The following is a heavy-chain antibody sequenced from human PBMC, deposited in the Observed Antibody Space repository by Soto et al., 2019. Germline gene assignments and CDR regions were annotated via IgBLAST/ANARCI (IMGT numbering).Heavy chain of an antibody. J-gene: IGHJ5*02. CDR2: IRSKAYGGTT. Sequence: CPGRSCAASGIPLGGFAMVWVRPGPGKGVEWVGFIRSKAYGGTTEYAASVKGRFTISRDDSKSIAYLQMNSLKTDDTAVYYCTSDGTNSGTYSGWFNPWAQGTLVPVSS. CDR1: GIPLGGFA. V-gene: IGHV3-49*04. D-gene: IGHD1-26*01. CDR3: TSDGTNSGTYSGWFNP.